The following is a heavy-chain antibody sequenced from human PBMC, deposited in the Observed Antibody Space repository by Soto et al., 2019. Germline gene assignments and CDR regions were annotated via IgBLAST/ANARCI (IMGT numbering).Heavy chain of an antibody. V-gene: IGHV4-31*03. J-gene: IGHJ6*02. CDR2: ILYSGST. CDR1: GDAFSVDFYY. Sequence: QVQLQASGPGLVKPSQTLSLTCTVSGDAFSVDFYYWIWIRQLPGTGLEWTGYILYSGSTHYNPSLRGRVAVSIDKSKQLLFLTLGAAPAADAAVQYRSRGTVRTMKEEKPPNYFGMDVWGQGTTVIVSS. D-gene: IGHD3-10*02. CDR3: SRGTVRTMKEEKPPNYFGMDV.